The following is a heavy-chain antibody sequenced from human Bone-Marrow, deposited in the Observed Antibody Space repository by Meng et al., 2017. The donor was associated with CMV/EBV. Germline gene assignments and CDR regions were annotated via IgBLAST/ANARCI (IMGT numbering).Heavy chain of an antibody. D-gene: IGHD6-6*01. CDR2: IKQDGSEK. CDR1: GFTFSSYW. CDR3: ARDMGSSSPQGYYYYYGMDV. V-gene: IGHV3-7*01. J-gene: IGHJ6*02. Sequence: GESLKISSAASGFTFSSYWMSWVRQAPGKGLEWVANIKQDGSEKYYVDSVKGRFTISRDNAKNSLYLQMNSLRAEDTAVYYCARDMGSSSPQGYYYYYGMDVWGQGTTVTVSS.